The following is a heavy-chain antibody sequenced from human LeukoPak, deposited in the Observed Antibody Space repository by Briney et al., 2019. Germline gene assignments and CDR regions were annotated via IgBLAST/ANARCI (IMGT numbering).Heavy chain of an antibody. CDR2: ISYDGSNK. Sequence: GGSLRLSCAASGFTFSSYAMHWVRQAPGKGLEWVAVISYDGSNKYYADSVKGRFTISRDYSKNTLYLQMNSLRAEDTAVYYCLTRSLVAVTGNYYMDVWGKGTTVTVPS. CDR3: LTRSLVAVTGNYYMDV. V-gene: IGHV3-30-3*01. D-gene: IGHD6-19*01. CDR1: GFTFSSYA. J-gene: IGHJ6*03.